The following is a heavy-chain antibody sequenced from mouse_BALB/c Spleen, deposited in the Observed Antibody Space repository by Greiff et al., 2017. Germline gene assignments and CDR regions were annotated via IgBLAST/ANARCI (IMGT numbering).Heavy chain of an antibody. CDR3: ARYKDAMDY. J-gene: IGHJ4*01. CDR1: GFTFSSFG. Sequence: DVHLVESGGGLVQPGGSRKLSCAASGFTFSSFGMHWVRQAPEKGLEWVAYISSGSSTIYYADTVKGRFTISRDNPKNTLFLQMTSLRSEDTAMYYCARYKDAMDYWGQGTSVTVSS. V-gene: IGHV5-17*02. CDR2: ISSGSSTI.